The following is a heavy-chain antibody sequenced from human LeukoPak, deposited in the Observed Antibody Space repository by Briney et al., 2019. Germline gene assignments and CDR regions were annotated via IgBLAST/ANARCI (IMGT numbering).Heavy chain of an antibody. J-gene: IGHJ4*02. V-gene: IGHV3-30*02. CDR1: GFTLSIYG. CDR2: IRYDGTSQ. CDR3: AKVGFGWYQIDY. Sequence: GGSLRLSCATSGFTLSIYGMHWVRQAPGKGLEWVAFIRYDGTSQYYTDSVKGRFTISRDNSMNTMYLQMNSLRVEDTAVYYCAKVGFGWYQIDYWGQGTLVTVSS. D-gene: IGHD6-19*01.